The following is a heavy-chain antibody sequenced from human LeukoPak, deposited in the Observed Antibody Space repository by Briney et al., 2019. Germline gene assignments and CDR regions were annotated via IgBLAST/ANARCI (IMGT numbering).Heavy chain of an antibody. CDR1: GYTFTSYD. D-gene: IGHD4-17*01. CDR2: MNPNSGNT. J-gene: IGHJ4*02. V-gene: IGHV1-8*01. CDR3: ARAGDYVMGGDFDY. Sequence: ASVKVSCKASGYTFTSYDINWVRQATGQGLEWMGWMNPNSGNTGYAQKLQGRVTMTTDTSTSTAYMELRSLRSDDTAVYYCARAGDYVMGGDFDYWGQGTLVTVSS.